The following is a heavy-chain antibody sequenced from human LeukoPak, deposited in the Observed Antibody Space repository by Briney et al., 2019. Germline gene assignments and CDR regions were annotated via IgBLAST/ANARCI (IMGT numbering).Heavy chain of an antibody. J-gene: IGHJ3*02. Sequence: ASVKVSCKASGYTFSSYGLNWVRQAPGHGLEWLGWISPYNGDTNYAQSLQGSVTMTRDTSTSTASMELRSLRSDDTAVYYCARVLRYSSSSGDAFDIWGQGTMVTVSS. V-gene: IGHV1-18*01. CDR2: ISPYNGDT. D-gene: IGHD6-6*01. CDR3: ARVLRYSSSSGDAFDI. CDR1: GYTFSSYG.